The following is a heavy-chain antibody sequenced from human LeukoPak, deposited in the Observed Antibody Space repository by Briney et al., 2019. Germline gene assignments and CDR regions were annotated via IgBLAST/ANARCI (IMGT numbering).Heavy chain of an antibody. CDR1: GYTFTSYY. CDR2: INPSGGST. Sequence: GASVKVSCKASGYTFTSYYMHWVRQAPGQGLEWMGIINPSGGSTSYTQKFQGRVTMTRDMSTSTVYMELSSLRSEDTAVYYCASITGTTDAFDIWGQGTVVTVSS. CDR3: ASITGTTDAFDI. J-gene: IGHJ3*02. D-gene: IGHD1-20*01. V-gene: IGHV1-46*01.